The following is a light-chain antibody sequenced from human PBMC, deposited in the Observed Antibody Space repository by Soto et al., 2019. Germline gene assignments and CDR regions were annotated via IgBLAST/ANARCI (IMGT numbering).Light chain of an antibody. CDR2: DSN. Sequence: QSVLTQPPSVSAAPGQKVTISCSGSSFNIGNNYVSWFQQLPGTAPKLLIYDSNKRPSGIPDRFSGSKSGTSATLYITGLQTGDEADYYCATWDSRLTGEVFGGGTKLTVL. CDR1: SFNIGNNY. J-gene: IGLJ2*01. CDR3: ATWDSRLTGEV. V-gene: IGLV1-51*01.